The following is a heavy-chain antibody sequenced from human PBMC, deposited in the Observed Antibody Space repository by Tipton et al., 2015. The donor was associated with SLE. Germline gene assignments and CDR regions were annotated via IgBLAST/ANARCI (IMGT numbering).Heavy chain of an antibody. Sequence: TLSLTCDLNGGSFSGNYWSWIRQPPGKGLEWIGEVNHSGSTNYNPSLKSRVTISLDPSKNQFSLKLSSVTAADTAVYYCAREPPPGYFDYWGQGTLVTVSA. J-gene: IGHJ4*02. CDR2: VNHSGST. CDR1: GGSFSGNY. V-gene: IGHV4-34*01. CDR3: AREPPPGYFDY.